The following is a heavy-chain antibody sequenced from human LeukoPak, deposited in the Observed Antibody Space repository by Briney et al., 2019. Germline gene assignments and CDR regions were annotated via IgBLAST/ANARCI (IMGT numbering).Heavy chain of an antibody. CDR3: AKTPLVSAAYFDY. J-gene: IGHJ4*02. Sequence: GGSLRLSCSASGFAFSAYAMHWVRQAPGKGLEYVAAINSNGYSTYYADSVRGRFTLSRDNSKNTLYLQMNSLRAEDTAVYYCAKTPLVSAAYFDYWGQGTLVTVSS. D-gene: IGHD6-13*01. CDR2: INSNGYST. V-gene: IGHV3-64*04. CDR1: GFAFSAYA.